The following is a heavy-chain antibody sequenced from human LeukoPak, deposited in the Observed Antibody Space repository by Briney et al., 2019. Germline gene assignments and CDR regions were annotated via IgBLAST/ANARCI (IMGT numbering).Heavy chain of an antibody. CDR3: ARDGAHDSSGYYDY. V-gene: IGHV1-69*13. D-gene: IGHD3-22*01. CDR1: GGTFSSYA. CDR2: IIPIFGTA. J-gene: IGHJ4*02. Sequence: SVKVSCKASGGTFSSYAISWVRQAPGQGLEWMGGIIPIFGTANYAQKFQGRVTITADESTSTAYMELSSLRSEDTAVYYCARDGAHDSSGYYDYWGQGTLVTVSS.